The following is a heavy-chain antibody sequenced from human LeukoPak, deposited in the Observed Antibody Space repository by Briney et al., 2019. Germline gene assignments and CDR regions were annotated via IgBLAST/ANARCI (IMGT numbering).Heavy chain of an antibody. Sequence: PGRSLRLSCAASGFTFSSYGMHWVRQAPGKGLEWVAVISYGGSNKYYADSVKGRFTISRDNSKNTLYLQMNSLRAEDTAVYYCAKGGPTTVPYYYYGLDVWGQGTTVTVSS. CDR1: GFTFSSYG. CDR3: AKGGPTTVPYYYYGLDV. CDR2: ISYGGSNK. D-gene: IGHD4-17*01. J-gene: IGHJ6*02. V-gene: IGHV3-30*18.